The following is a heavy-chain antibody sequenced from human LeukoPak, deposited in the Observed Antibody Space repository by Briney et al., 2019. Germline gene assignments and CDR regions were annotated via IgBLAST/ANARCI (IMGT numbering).Heavy chain of an antibody. J-gene: IGHJ6*04. D-gene: IGHD2-8*01. CDR3: ACTNTLDV. CDR1: GFMFSNYW. V-gene: IGHV3-7*03. Sequence: GGSLTLSCAASGFMFSNYWMNWVRQAPGKGLEWVANIYQDGSKKNYVDSVRGRFTISRDNTKNSLYLQMNNLRAEDTAVYYCACTNTLDVWGKGATVTVSS. CDR2: IYQDGSKK.